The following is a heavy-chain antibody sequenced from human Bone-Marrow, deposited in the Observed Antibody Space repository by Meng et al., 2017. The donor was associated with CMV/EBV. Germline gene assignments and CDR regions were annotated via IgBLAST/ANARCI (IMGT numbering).Heavy chain of an antibody. CDR1: GGSVSSGSYY. J-gene: IGHJ3*02. CDR3: ARALEYMILAFDI. V-gene: IGHV4-61*01. Sequence: SETLSLTCTVSGGSVSSGSYYWSWIRQPPGKGLEWIGYIYYSGSTNYNPSLKSRVTISVDTSKNQFSLKLSSVTAADTAVYYCARALEYMILAFDIWGQGTMVTVSS. D-gene: IGHD3-22*01. CDR2: IYYSGST.